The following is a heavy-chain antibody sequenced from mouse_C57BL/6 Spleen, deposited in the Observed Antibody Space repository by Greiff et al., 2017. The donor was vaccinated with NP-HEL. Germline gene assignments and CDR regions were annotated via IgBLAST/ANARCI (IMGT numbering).Heavy chain of an antibody. D-gene: IGHD2-4*01. CDR1: GFTFSSYG. Sequence: DVMLVESGGDLVKPGGSLKLSCAASGFTFSSYGMSWVRQTPDKRLEWVATISSGGSYTYYPDSVKGRFTISRDNAKNTLYLQMSSLKSEDTAMYYCARLGIYYDYDDWYFDVWGTGTTVTVSS. J-gene: IGHJ1*03. CDR2: ISSGGSYT. CDR3: ARLGIYYDYDDWYFDV. V-gene: IGHV5-6*02.